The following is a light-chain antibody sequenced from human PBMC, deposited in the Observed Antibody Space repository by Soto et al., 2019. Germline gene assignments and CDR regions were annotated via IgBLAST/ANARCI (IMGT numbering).Light chain of an antibody. CDR2: WAS. CDR1: QNVLYTSNNKNQ. V-gene: IGKV4-1*01. CDR3: YQYHTPPYT. J-gene: IGKJ2*01. Sequence: DIVMTQSPDSLAVSLGERATINCKSSQNVLYTSNNKNQLAWYQQKPGQPPKLLIYWASTRESGLPDRFSGSGSATSFTLTISSLQTEDVPVYYFYQYHTPPYTFGQRTKLEIK.